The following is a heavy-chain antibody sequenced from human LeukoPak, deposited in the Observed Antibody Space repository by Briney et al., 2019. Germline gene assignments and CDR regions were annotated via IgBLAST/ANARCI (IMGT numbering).Heavy chain of an antibody. V-gene: IGHV5-51*01. CDR2: IYPADSDT. J-gene: IGHJ4*02. CDR3: SRQSRDGSKTRGYYFDY. CDR1: GYSFPSYW. Sequence: GESLNISCQGSGYSFPSYWMGWVRQMPGKGLESMGIIYPADSDTTNSPSFQRQVTISADKSICNVYLQWSSLKASDTAMDYCSRQSRDGSKTRGYYFDYWGQGTLVTVSS. D-gene: IGHD3-10*01.